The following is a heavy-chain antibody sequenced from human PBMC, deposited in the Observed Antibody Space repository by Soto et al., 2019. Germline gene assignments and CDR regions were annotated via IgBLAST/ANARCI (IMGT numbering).Heavy chain of an antibody. J-gene: IGHJ4*02. V-gene: IGHV1-69*02. D-gene: IGHD5-12*01. CDR2: IIPILGIA. CDR1: GGTFSSYT. Sequence: QVQLVQSGAEVKKPGSSVKVSCKASGGTFSSYTISWVRQAPGQGLEWMGSIIPILGIANYAQQFQGRVQITADKSTGTADMYLSSLRAEATAVYYCARNGVEMATIGPLDYWGQGTLVTVSS. CDR3: ARNGVEMATIGPLDY.